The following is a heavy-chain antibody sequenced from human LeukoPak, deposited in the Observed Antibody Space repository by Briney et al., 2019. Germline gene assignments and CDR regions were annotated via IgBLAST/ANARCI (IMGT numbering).Heavy chain of an antibody. Sequence: GGSLRLSCAASGFIFETYWMNWVRQVPGEGLEWVANMKHDGSEEYYVESVKGRFIISRDNANKLLYLQMNSLRAEDTAIYYCARKAAGWEVLDHWGQGLLVTVSS. J-gene: IGHJ4*02. CDR1: GFIFETYW. CDR3: ARKAAGWEVLDH. D-gene: IGHD1-26*01. CDR2: MKHDGSEE. V-gene: IGHV3-7*03.